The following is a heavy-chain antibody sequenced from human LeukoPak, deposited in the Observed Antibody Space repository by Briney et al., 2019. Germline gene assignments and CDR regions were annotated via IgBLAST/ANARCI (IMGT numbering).Heavy chain of an antibody. J-gene: IGHJ4*02. CDR3: AKDLYSNYGPADY. CDR2: ISGSGDST. D-gene: IGHD4-11*01. V-gene: IGHV3-23*01. CDR1: GFTFSSYG. Sequence: GGSLRLSCAVSGFTFSSYGMSWVRQAPGKGLEWVSSISGSGDSTYYADSVKGRFTISRDNSKNTLYLQMNSLRAEDTAVYYCAKDLYSNYGPADYWGQGNLVTVSS.